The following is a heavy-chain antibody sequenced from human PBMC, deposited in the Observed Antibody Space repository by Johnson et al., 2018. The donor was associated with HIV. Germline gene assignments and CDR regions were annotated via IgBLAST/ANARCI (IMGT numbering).Heavy chain of an antibody. Sequence: VLLVESGGGLVQPGGSLRHSCAASGITVSSNYMSWVRQAPGKGLEWVSVIFSGGSTYYADSVKGRFTISRDNSKNTLNLQMNSLRAEDTAVYYCASSSYYDSSGFYAFDIWGQGTMVTVSS. CDR2: IFSGGST. J-gene: IGHJ3*02. V-gene: IGHV3-66*01. CDR1: GITVSSNY. D-gene: IGHD3-22*01. CDR3: ASSSYYDSSGFYAFDI.